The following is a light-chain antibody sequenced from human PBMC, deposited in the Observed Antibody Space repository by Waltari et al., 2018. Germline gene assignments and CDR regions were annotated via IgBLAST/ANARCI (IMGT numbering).Light chain of an antibody. J-gene: IGKJ1*01. Sequence: DIVMTQTPLSSPVTLGQPASISCRSSQSIVHSDGNTYLSWLQQRPGQPPRLLIYSMSNRFSGVPDRFSGSGAGTDFTLKISRVEAEDVGVYYCMQATQFPWAFGQGTKVEIK. CDR2: SMS. CDR3: MQATQFPWA. CDR1: QSIVHSDGNTY. V-gene: IGKV2-24*01.